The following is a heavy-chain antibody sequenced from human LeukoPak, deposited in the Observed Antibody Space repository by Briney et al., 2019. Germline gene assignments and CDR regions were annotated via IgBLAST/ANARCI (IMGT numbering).Heavy chain of an antibody. J-gene: IGHJ4*02. V-gene: IGHV3-7*01. Sequence: GGSLRLSCAASGFTFSSYWMSWVRQAPGKGLEWVANIKQDGSEKYYVDSVQGRFIISRDSAKNSLYLQMNSLRAEDTAVYYCARARGLWFGEVHDFDYWGQGTLVTVSS. D-gene: IGHD3-10*01. CDR3: ARARGLWFGEVHDFDY. CDR2: IKQDGSEK. CDR1: GFTFSSYW.